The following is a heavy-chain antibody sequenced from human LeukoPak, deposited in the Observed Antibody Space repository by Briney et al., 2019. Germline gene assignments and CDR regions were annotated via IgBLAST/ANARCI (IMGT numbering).Heavy chain of an antibody. V-gene: IGHV4-34*01. J-gene: IGHJ4*02. CDR1: GGSFSGYY. D-gene: IGHD2-15*01. CDR2: INRSGST. CDR3: ARGGNLGYGY. Sequence: SETLSLTCAVYGGSFSGYYWSWIRQPPGKGLEWIGEINRSGSTNYNPSFKSRVTISVDTSKNQFSLKLSSVTAADTAVYYCARGGNLGYGYWGQGALVTVSS.